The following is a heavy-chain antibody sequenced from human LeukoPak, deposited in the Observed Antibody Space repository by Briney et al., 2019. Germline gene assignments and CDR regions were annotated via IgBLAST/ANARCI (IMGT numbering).Heavy chain of an antibody. CDR1: GSTFSSYW. CDR3: ARDPPYCGGDCPRFDY. V-gene: IGHV3-74*01. J-gene: IGHJ4*02. CDR2: INSDGSST. D-gene: IGHD2-21*02. Sequence: GGSLRLSCAASGSTFSSYWMHWVRQAPGKGLVWVSRINSDGSSTSYADSVKGRFTISRDNAKNTLYLQMNSLRAEDTAVYYCARDPPYCGGDCPRFDYWGQGTLVTVSS.